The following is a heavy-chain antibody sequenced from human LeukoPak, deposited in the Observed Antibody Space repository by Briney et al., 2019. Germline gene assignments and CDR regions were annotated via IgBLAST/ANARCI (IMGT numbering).Heavy chain of an antibody. CDR3: ARDHGIDSSSWYKVPYTWFDP. D-gene: IGHD6-13*01. CDR2: INPSGGST. CDR1: GYTFTSYY. V-gene: IGHV1-46*01. Sequence: ASVKVSCKASGYTFTSYYMHWVRQAPGQGLEWMGIINPSGGSTSYAQKFQGRVTMTRDTSTSTVYMELSSLRSEDTAVYYCARDHGIDSSSWYKVPYTWFDPWGQGTLVTVSS. J-gene: IGHJ5*02.